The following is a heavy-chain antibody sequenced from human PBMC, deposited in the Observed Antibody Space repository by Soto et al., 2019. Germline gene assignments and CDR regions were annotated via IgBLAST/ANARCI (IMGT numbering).Heavy chain of an antibody. J-gene: IGHJ5*02. CDR1: GYTFTSYG. CDR2: ISAYNGNT. CDR3: ARAVVYYYDSSGYYNWFDP. D-gene: IGHD3-22*01. V-gene: IGHV1-18*01. Sequence: ASVKVSCKASGYTFTSYGISWLRQAPGQGLEWMGWISAYNGNTNYAQKLQGRVTMTTDTSTSTAYMELRSLRSDDTAVYYCARAVVYYYDSSGYYNWFDPWGQGTLVTVSS.